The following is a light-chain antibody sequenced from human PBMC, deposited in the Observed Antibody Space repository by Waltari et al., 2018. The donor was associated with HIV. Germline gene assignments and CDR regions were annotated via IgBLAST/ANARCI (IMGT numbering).Light chain of an antibody. J-gene: IGLJ3*02. CDR2: EVT. CDR1: NSDIGAYDY. CDR3: SSYAATTTIV. V-gene: IGLV2-14*01. Sequence: QSVLTQPASVSGSPGQSITISCTGTNSDIGAYDYVSWYQQHPGKAPKLLIYEVTIRSPGFSYRFFGSKSGNTASMTISGLQAEDEAHYYCSSYAATTTIVFGGGTRLTVL.